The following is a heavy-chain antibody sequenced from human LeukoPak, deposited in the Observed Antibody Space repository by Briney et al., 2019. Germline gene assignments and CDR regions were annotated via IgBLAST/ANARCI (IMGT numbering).Heavy chain of an antibody. D-gene: IGHD2-2*01. CDR1: GFTFSTYW. CDR2: ISSSSSYI. J-gene: IGHJ4*02. CDR3: ARDAAGGDFVVVPAARGFDF. V-gene: IGHV3-21*01. Sequence: GGSLRLSCAASGFTFSTYWMSWVRQAPGKGLEWVSSISSSSSYIYYADPVKGRFTISRDNAKNSLYLQMNSLRPEDTAVYYCARDAAGGDFVVVPAARGFDFWGQGTLVTVSS.